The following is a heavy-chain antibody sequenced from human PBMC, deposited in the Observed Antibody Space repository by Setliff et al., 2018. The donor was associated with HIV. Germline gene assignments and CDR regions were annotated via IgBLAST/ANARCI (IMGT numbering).Heavy chain of an antibody. CDR2: INPYSGNT. J-gene: IGHJ5*01. CDR1: GYTFTSYD. V-gene: IGHV1-8*01. Sequence: ASVKVSCKASGYTFTSYDINWVRQATGHGLEWMGWINPYSGNTGYAQKFQGRVTMTRETSTSRAYLELSDLRAEDTAVYYCVRGIYDSSGFWYPHGDSWGQGTLVTVSS. D-gene: IGHD3-22*01. CDR3: VRGIYDSSGFWYPHGDS.